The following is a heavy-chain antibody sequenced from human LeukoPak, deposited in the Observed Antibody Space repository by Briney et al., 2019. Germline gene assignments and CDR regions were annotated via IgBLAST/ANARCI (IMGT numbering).Heavy chain of an antibody. CDR1: GGSFSGYY. Sequence: SETLSLTCAVYGGSFSGYYWSWIRQPPGKGLEWIGEINHSGSTNYNPSLKSRVTISVDTSKNQFSLRLSSVTAVDTAVYFCARPDSSGWYLQHWGQGTLVTVSS. V-gene: IGHV4-34*01. J-gene: IGHJ1*01. D-gene: IGHD6-19*01. CDR2: INHSGST. CDR3: ARPDSSGWYLQH.